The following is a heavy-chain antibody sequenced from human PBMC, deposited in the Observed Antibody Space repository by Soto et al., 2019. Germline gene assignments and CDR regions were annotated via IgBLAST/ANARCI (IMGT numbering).Heavy chain of an antibody. CDR1: GYTFISYG. CDR2: INPYKGKT. D-gene: IGHD3-10*01. V-gene: IGHV1-18*01. Sequence: ASVKVSCKASGYTFISYGISWVRQAPGQGLEWMGWINPYKGKTIYAQKLQGRVTMTEDTSTDTAYMELSSLRSEDTAVYYCATVPVGVRGVIDYYFDYWGQGTLVTVS. CDR3: ATVPVGVRGVIDYYFDY. J-gene: IGHJ4*02.